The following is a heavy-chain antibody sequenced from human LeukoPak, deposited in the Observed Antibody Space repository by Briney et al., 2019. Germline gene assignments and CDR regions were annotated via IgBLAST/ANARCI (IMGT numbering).Heavy chain of an antibody. V-gene: IGHV3-30-3*01. D-gene: IGHD2-2*02. Sequence: QPGGSLRLSCAASGFTFSSYAMHWVRQAPGKGLECVAVISYDGSNKYYADSVKGRFTISRDNSKNTLYLQMNSLRAEDTAVYYCAIVVVPAAISGMDVWGQGTTVTVSS. CDR2: ISYDGSNK. CDR3: AIVVVPAAISGMDV. J-gene: IGHJ6*02. CDR1: GFTFSSYA.